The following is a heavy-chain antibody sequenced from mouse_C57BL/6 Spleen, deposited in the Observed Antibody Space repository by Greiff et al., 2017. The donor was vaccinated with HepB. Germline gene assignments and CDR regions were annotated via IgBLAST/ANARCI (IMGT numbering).Heavy chain of an antibody. V-gene: IGHV1-64*01. CDR2: IHPNSGST. Sequence: QVQLQQPGAELVKPGASVKLSCKASGYTFTSYWMHWVKQRPGQGLEWIGMIHPNSGSTNYNEKFKSKATLTVDKSSSPAYMQLSSLTSEDSAVYYCAVGYYSNYEGYYYAMDYWGQGTSVTVSS. CDR1: GYTFTSYW. J-gene: IGHJ4*01. CDR3: AVGYYSNYEGYYYAMDY. D-gene: IGHD2-5*01.